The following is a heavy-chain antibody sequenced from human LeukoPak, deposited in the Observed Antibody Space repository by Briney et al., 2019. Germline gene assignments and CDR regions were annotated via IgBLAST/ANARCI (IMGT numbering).Heavy chain of an antibody. Sequence: ASVTVSCKASGYTFTAYYIHWLRQAPGQGLEWMGWINPNSGGTKYAQKFQGRVTMTRDTSISTAYMDLSSLGSDDTAVYYCARDSRGAYNFDFWGQGTLVTVSS. J-gene: IGHJ4*02. CDR3: ARDSRGAYNFDF. CDR1: GYTFTAYY. V-gene: IGHV1-2*02. CDR2: INPNSGGT. D-gene: IGHD3-10*01.